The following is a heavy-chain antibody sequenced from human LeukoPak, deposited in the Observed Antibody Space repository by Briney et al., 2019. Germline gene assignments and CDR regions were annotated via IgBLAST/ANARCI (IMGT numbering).Heavy chain of an antibody. J-gene: IGHJ3*02. V-gene: IGHV2-70*04. CDR1: GFSLSTSGMR. CDR3: EGCYDGPDAFDI. CDR2: IDWDDDK. D-gene: IGHD2-2*01. Sequence: SGPALVKPTQTLTLTCTFSGFSLSTSGMRVSWIRQPPGKALEWLARIDWDDDKFYSTSLKTRLTISKDTSKNQVVLTMTNMDPVDTATYYCEGCYDGPDAFDIWGQGTMVTVSS.